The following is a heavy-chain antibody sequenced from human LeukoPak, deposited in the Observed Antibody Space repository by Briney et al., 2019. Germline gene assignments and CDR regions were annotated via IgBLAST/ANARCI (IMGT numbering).Heavy chain of an antibody. CDR1: GFTFSRYG. CDR2: ILYDGSNK. Sequence: AGGSLRLSCGASGFTFSRYGMHWVRQAPGKGLEWDAVILYDGSNKYYADYVKRRFTISRDNSKNTLYLQMNSLRAEDTAVYYCAKDHEPYCGGDCFNGDFWGQGALVTVSS. J-gene: IGHJ4*02. D-gene: IGHD2-21*02. CDR3: AKDHEPYCGGDCFNGDF. V-gene: IGHV3-30*18.